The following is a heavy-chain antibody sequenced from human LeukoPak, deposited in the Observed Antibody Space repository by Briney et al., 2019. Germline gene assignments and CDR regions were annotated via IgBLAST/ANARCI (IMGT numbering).Heavy chain of an antibody. V-gene: IGHV4-39*07. D-gene: IGHD6-13*01. J-gene: IGHJ6*03. CDR3: ARVPYSTRLYYMDV. CDR2: IFYSGST. Sequence: SETLSLTCTVSSGSITSGSHYWGWIRQPPGKGLEWIGSIFYSGSTYYNLSPKSRVTMSVDTSKNQFSLKLTSVTAADTAVYYCARVPYSTRLYYMDVWGKGTTVTVSS. CDR1: SGSITSGSHY.